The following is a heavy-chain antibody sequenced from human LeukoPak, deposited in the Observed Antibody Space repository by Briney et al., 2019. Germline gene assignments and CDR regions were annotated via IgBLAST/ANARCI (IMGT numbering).Heavy chain of an antibody. V-gene: IGHV5-51*01. J-gene: IGHJ5*02. CDR3: ARLTRSNWFDP. Sequence: GESLKISCKGSGYSFTSYWIGWVRQMPGKGLEWMGIVYPGDSDTRYSPSFQGQDTISADKSISTASLQWTSLKASDTAMYSCARLTRSNWFDPWGQGTLVTVSS. CDR1: GYSFTSYW. CDR2: VYPGDSDT.